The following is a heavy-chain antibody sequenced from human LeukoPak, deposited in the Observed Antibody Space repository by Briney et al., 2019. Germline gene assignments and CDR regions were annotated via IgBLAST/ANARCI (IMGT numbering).Heavy chain of an antibody. Sequence: PSETLSLTCSVSGGSISSHYWSWIRQPPGKGLEWIGYIYYSGSTKYNPSLKSRVTISVDTSKNQFSLKLSSVTAANTAVYYCARGGTTVTPGLLWFDPWGQGTLVTVSS. CDR1: GGSISSHY. D-gene: IGHD4-17*01. CDR2: IYYSGST. CDR3: ARGGTTVTPGLLWFDP. J-gene: IGHJ5*02. V-gene: IGHV4-59*11.